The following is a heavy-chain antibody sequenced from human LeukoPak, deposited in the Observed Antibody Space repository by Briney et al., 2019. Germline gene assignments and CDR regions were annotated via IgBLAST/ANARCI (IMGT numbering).Heavy chain of an antibody. V-gene: IGHV3-21*04. Sequence: GGSLRLSCAASGFTFSSYEMNWVRQAPGKGLEWVSSITTSSTYIYYADSVKGRFTISRDNAKNSLYLQMNSLRAEDTAVYYCARVRAVYYYYYYMDVWGKGTTVTVSS. J-gene: IGHJ6*03. CDR1: GFTFSSYE. CDR3: ARVRAVYYYYYYMDV. CDR2: ITTSSTYI.